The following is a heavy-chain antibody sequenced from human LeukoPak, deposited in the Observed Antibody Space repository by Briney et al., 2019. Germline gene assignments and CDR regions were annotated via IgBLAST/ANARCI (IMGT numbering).Heavy chain of an antibody. D-gene: IGHD4-17*01. CDR3: ARVPGRDYGDYTDDAFDI. V-gene: IGHV4-4*02. CDR2: IYYSGST. Sequence: SGTLSLTCVVSGGPISNDYWWTWVRQSPGKGLEWIGSIYYSGSTYYNPSLKSRVTISVDTSKNQFSLKLSSVTAADTAVYYCARVPGRDYGDYTDDAFDIWGQGTMVTVSS. CDR1: GGPISNDYW. J-gene: IGHJ3*02.